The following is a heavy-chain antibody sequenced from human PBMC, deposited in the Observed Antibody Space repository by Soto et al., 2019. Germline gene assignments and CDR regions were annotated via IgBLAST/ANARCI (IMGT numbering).Heavy chain of an antibody. Sequence: QVQLQQWGAGLLKPSETLSLTCAVYGGSFSGYYWSWIRQPPGKGLEWIGEINHSGSTNYNPSLKSRVTISVDTSKNQFSLKLSSVTAADTAVYYCAGKYYDFWSGYYTKVLGAFDIWGQGTMVTVSS. CDR1: GGSFSGYY. CDR2: INHSGST. V-gene: IGHV4-34*01. D-gene: IGHD3-3*01. CDR3: AGKYYDFWSGYYTKVLGAFDI. J-gene: IGHJ3*02.